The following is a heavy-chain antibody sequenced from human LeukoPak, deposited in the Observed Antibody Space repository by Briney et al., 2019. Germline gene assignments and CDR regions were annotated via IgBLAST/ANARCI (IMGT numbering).Heavy chain of an antibody. CDR1: GGSISRDY. V-gene: IGHV4-59*01. CDR3: ARWNYDILTGYRYFDY. CDR2: FYYSRDT. Sequence: SETLSLTCTVSGGSISRDYWGWIRQPPGKGLEWIGYFYYSRDTNYNPALKSRVTISVDTSKNQFSLEVNSLTAADTAVYYCARWNYDILTGYRYFDYWGQGTLVTVSS. J-gene: IGHJ4*02. D-gene: IGHD3-9*01.